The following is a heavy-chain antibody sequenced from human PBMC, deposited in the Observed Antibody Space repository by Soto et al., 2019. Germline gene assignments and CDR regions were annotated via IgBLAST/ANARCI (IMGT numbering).Heavy chain of an antibody. CDR2: IGTTGGDT. Sequence: GGSLRLYCAASGFTFSIYPMSWVRQTPEKGLEWVSTIGTTGGDTYYADSVRGRSTISRDDSKNTLYLQMSSLRAEESAVYYCAKSRVDSGRGYFDLWGRGTLVTVSS. V-gene: IGHV3-23*01. CDR1: GFTFSIYP. CDR3: AKSRVDSGRGYFDL. D-gene: IGHD6-25*01. J-gene: IGHJ2*01.